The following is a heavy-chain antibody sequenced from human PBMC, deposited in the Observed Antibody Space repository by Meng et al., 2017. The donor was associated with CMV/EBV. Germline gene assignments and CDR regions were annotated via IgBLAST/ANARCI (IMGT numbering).Heavy chain of an antibody. D-gene: IGHD2-15*01. V-gene: IGHV4-38-2*02. CDR1: GYSIGSGYY. Sequence: SETLSLTCTVSGYSIGSGYYWGWIRQPPGKGLEWIGSIYHSGSTYYNPSLKSRVTISVDTSKNQFSLKLSSVTAADTAVYYCARDDCSGGSCYGYWGQGTLVTVSS. CDR2: IYHSGST. J-gene: IGHJ4*02. CDR3: ARDDCSGGSCYGY.